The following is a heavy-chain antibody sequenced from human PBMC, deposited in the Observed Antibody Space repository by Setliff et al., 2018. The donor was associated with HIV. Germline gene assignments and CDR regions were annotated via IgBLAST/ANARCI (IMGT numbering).Heavy chain of an antibody. J-gene: IGHJ1*01. Sequence: ASVKVSCKASSYICSSNDIDWVRQAPGQGLEWMGRITSYNGNTKYAQKFQDRVTMTTDKSTTTAYMDLRILRSDDTAVYYCAIRISAAGSAFQHWGQGTLVTVSS. D-gene: IGHD6-13*01. CDR1: SYICSSND. CDR3: AIRISAAGSAFQH. V-gene: IGHV1-18*01. CDR2: ITSYNGNT.